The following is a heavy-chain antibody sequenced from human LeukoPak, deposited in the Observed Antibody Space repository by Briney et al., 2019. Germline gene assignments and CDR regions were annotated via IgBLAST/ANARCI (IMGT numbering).Heavy chain of an antibody. CDR2: ISYDGSNK. V-gene: IGHV3-30*18. CDR1: GFTFSSYG. J-gene: IGHJ6*02. CDR3: AKPPIDLYYYYGMDV. Sequence: GGSLRLSCAASGFTFSSYGMHWVRQAPGKGLEWVAVISYDGSNKYYADSVKGRFTISRDNSKNTQYLQMNSLRAEDTAVYYCAKPPIDLYYYYGMDVWGQGTTVTVSS.